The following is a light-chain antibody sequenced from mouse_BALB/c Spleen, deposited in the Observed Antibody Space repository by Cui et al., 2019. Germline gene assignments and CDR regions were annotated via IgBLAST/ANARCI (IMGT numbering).Light chain of an antibody. CDR2: MTS. CDR3: QQWSGYPLT. J-gene: IGKJ5*01. V-gene: IGKV4-58*01. CDR1: SSVSSSY. Sequence: ENVTTQSPAIMAASLGQKVTMTCSASSSVSSSYLHWYQQKSGASPKPLIHMTSNLASGVPARFSGSGSGTSYSLTISGVEAEDDATYYCQQWSGYPLTFGAGTKLELK.